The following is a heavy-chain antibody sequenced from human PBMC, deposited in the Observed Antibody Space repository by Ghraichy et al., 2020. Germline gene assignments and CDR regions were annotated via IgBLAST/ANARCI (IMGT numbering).Heavy chain of an antibody. CDR2: IRFDGSNK. J-gene: IGHJ6*02. D-gene: IGHD5-12*01. CDR1: GFTFSIFG. CDR3: ARDREYSDYEKIYYYYSLDV. V-gene: IGHV3-30*02. Sequence: GGSLRLSCAASGFTFSIFGMHWVRQAPGKGLEWVAFIRFDGSNKYYAHSVKGRVTISRDNSKNTLYLQLNSLRAGDTAVYYCARDREYSDYEKIYYYYSLDVWGQGTTVTVSS.